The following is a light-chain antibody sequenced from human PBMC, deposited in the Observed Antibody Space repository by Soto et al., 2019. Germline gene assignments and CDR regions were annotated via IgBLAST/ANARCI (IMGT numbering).Light chain of an antibody. CDR3: QQRSNWPPRIT. V-gene: IGKV3-11*01. CDR2: DAS. CDR1: QSVSSY. J-gene: IGKJ5*01. Sequence: EIVLTQSPATLSLSPGERATLSCRASQSVSSYLAWYQQKPGQAPRLLIYDASNRATGIPARFSGSGSGTDFTLPISSLEPEDLAVYYCQQRSNWPPRITFGQGTRLEIK.